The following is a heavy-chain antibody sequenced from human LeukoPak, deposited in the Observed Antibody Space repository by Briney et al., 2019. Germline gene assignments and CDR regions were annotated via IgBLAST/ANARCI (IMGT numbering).Heavy chain of an antibody. J-gene: IGHJ4*02. CDR1: GYSFTTYW. Sequence: GESLKISCKGSGYSFTTYWIGWVRQMPGRGLEWTGIIYPGDSDTRYSPSFQGQVTFSVDKSVSTAYLQWSSLEASDTAIYYCARRASGWSFAYWGQGSLVTVSS. CDR3: ARRASGWSFAY. D-gene: IGHD6-19*01. CDR2: IYPGDSDT. V-gene: IGHV5-51*01.